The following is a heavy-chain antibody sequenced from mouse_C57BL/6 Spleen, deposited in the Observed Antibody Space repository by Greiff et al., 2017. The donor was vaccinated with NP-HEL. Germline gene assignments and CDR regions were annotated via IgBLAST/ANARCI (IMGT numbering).Heavy chain of an antibody. D-gene: IGHD4-1*01. CDR2: IYPGSGNT. CDR3: ARGRTGYFDY. Sequence: QVQLQQSGAELVRPGASVKLSCKASGYTFTDYYINWVKQRPGQGLEWIARIYPGSGNTYYNEKFKGKATLTAETSSSTAYMQLSSLTSEDSAVYFCARGRTGYFDYWGQGTTLTVSS. CDR1: GYTFTDYY. J-gene: IGHJ2*01. V-gene: IGHV1-76*01.